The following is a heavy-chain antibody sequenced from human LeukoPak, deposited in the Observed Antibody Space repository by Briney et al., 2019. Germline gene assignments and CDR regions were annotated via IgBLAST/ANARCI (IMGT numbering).Heavy chain of an antibody. CDR3: ARDTRFRGRAFDY. D-gene: IGHD1-26*01. J-gene: IGHJ4*02. V-gene: IGHV1-69*13. CDR1: GGTFSSYA. Sequence: SVKVSCKASGGTFSSYAISWVRQAPGQGLEWMGGIIPIFGAPNYAQKFQGRVTITADESTSTAYMELSRLRSDDTAVYYCARDTRFRGRAFDYWGQGTLVTVSS. CDR2: IIPIFGAP.